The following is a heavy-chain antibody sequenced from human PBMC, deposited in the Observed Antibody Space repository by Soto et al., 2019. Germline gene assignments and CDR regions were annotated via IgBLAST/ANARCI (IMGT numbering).Heavy chain of an antibody. Sequence: GGSLRLSCAASGFTFSSYWMHWVRQAPGKGLVWVSRINSDGSSTSYADSVKGRFTISRDNAKNTLYLQMNSLRAEDTAVYYCAKDRRSIAAAGNFDYSGQGTLVTVSS. V-gene: IGHV3-74*01. J-gene: IGHJ4*02. D-gene: IGHD6-13*01. CDR3: AKDRRSIAAAGNFDY. CDR2: INSDGSST. CDR1: GFTFSSYW.